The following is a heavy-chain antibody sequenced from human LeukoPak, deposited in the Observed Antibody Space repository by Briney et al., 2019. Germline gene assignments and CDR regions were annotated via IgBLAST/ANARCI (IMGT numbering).Heavy chain of an antibody. CDR1: GFTSSSYR. CDR2: INADGSST. J-gene: IGHJ4*02. CDR3: ARVNYGGHGGLDY. V-gene: IGHV3-74*01. Sequence: GGSLRLSCAVSGFTSSSYRMHWVRQAPGKGLVWVSRINADGSSTTYADSVKGRFTISRDSAKNTLYLQMNSLRAEDTAVYYCARVNYGGHGGLDYWGQGTLVTVSS. D-gene: IGHD4-23*01.